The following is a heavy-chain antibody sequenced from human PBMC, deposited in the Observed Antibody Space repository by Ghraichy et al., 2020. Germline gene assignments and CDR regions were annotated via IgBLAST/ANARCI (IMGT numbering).Heavy chain of an antibody. V-gene: IGHV3-23*01. CDR2: IRGSGGSK. J-gene: IGHJ4*02. D-gene: IGHD5-18*01. CDR1: GFTFSSYA. Sequence: GGSLRLSCAASGFTFSSYAMSWVRQAPGKGLEWVSTIRGSGGSKYYADSVKGRFTISRDNSKNTLYLQMYSLRAEDTAVYYCAKPVRAYSYGEFDYWSQGSLVTASP. CDR3: AKPVRAYSYGEFDY.